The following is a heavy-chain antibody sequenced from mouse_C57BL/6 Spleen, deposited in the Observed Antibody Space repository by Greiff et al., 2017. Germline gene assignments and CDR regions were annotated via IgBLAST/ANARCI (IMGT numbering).Heavy chain of an antibody. CDR3: ARGGDGRGYAMDD. J-gene: IGHJ4*01. Sequence: EVKLVESEGGLVQPGSSMKLSCTASGFTFSDYYMAWVRQVPEKGLEWVANINYDGSSTYYLDSLKSRFIISRDNAKNILYLQMSSLKSEDTATYYCARGGDGRGYAMDDWGQGTAVTVSS. CDR1: GFTFSDYY. CDR2: INYDGSST. D-gene: IGHD3-1*01. V-gene: IGHV5-16*01.